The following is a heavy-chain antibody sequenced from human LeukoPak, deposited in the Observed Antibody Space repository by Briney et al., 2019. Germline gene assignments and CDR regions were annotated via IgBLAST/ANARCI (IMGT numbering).Heavy chain of an antibody. Sequence: SETLSLTCTVSGGSISSSSYYWGWIRQPPGKGLEWIGSIYYSGSTYYNPSLKSRVTISVDTSKNQFSLKLSSVTAADTAVYYCASWPKQWLVRRFDYWGQGTLVTVSS. J-gene: IGHJ4*02. D-gene: IGHD6-19*01. CDR2: IYYSGST. CDR1: GGSISSSSYY. CDR3: ASWPKQWLVRRFDY. V-gene: IGHV4-39*01.